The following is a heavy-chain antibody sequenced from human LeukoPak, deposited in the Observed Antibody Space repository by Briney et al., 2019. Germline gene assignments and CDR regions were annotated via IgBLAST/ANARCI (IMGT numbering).Heavy chain of an antibody. CDR1: GLFNTYS. J-gene: IGHJ4*02. D-gene: IGHD2/OR15-2a*01. Sequence: PGGSLRLSCAASGLFNTYSMHWVRQAPGKGLEWVAVISYDGSDKYYADSVKGRFTISRDNSKNTLYLHMNSLRAEDTAVYYCAREFFLDYYFDYWGQGTLVTVSS. CDR2: ISYDGSDK. V-gene: IGHV3-30*04. CDR3: AREFFLDYYFDY.